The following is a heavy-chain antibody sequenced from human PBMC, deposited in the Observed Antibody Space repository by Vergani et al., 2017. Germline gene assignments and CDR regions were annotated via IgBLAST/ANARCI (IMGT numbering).Heavy chain of an antibody. CDR1: GFTVSSNY. CDR2: IYSGGST. J-gene: IGHJ4*02. D-gene: IGHD3-22*01. CDR3: ARVSNSGYYADY. V-gene: IGHV3-66*02. Sequence: EVQLVESGGGLVQPGGSLRLSCAASGFTVSSNYMSWVRQAPGKGLEWVSVIYSGGSTYYADSVKGRFTVSRDNSKNTLYLQMNSLRAEDTAVYYCARVSNSGYYADYWGQGTLVTVSS.